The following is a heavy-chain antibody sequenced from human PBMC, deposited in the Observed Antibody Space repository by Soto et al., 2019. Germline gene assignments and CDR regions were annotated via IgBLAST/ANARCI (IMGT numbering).Heavy chain of an antibody. CDR3: TTGGNKGTFDY. V-gene: IGHV3-15*01. J-gene: IGHJ4*02. D-gene: IGHD3-10*01. CDR2: IKRKTDGGTT. Sequence: GGSLRLSCAASGFTFSNAWMSWVRQAPGKGLEWVGRIKRKTDGGTTDYAAPVKGRFTISRDDSKNTLYLQMNSLKTEDTAVYYCTTGGNKGTFDYWGQGTLVTVSS. CDR1: GFTFSNAW.